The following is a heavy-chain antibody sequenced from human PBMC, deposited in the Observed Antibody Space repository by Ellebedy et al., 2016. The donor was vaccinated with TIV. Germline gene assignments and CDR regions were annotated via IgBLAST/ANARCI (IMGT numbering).Heavy chain of an antibody. CDR1: GFTFRSFG. CDR3: AKGRESEILVLTGFDS. CDR2: ISWHSRNI. D-gene: IGHD4/OR15-4a*01. V-gene: IGHV3-9*01. J-gene: IGHJ4*02. Sequence: SLKISXVASGFTFRSFGMHWVRQAPGKGLEWVSSISWHSRNIAYTASVQGRFTISRDNAKNSVYLEMNSLRTEDTALYYCAKGRESEILVLTGFDSWGQGTLVTVSS.